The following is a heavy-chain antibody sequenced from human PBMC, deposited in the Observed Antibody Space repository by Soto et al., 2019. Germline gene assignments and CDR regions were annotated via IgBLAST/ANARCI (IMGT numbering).Heavy chain of an antibody. Sequence: ASVKVSCKASGYTFTGYYMHWVRQAPGQGLEWMGWINPNSGGTNYAQKFQGRVTMTRDTSISTAYMELSRLRSDDTAVYYCARMPIFWSGYYRGGDYYYGMDVWGQGTTGTVSS. D-gene: IGHD3-3*01. J-gene: IGHJ6*02. CDR3: ARMPIFWSGYYRGGDYYYGMDV. V-gene: IGHV1-2*02. CDR2: INPNSGGT. CDR1: GYTFTGYY.